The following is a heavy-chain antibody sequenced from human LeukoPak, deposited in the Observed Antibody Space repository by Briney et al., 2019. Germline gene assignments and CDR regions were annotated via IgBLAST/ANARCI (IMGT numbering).Heavy chain of an antibody. CDR2: IYYSGST. CDR3: ARLAGGYSGYDWGGYFDY. J-gene: IGHJ4*02. CDR1: GGSISSGDYY. Sequence: PSETLSLTCTVAGGSISSGDYYWSWIRQPPGKGLEWIGYIYYSGSTNYNPSLKSRVTISVDTSKNQFSLKLSSVTAADTAVYYCARLAGGYSGYDWGGYFDYWGQGTLVTVSS. D-gene: IGHD5-12*01. V-gene: IGHV4-61*08.